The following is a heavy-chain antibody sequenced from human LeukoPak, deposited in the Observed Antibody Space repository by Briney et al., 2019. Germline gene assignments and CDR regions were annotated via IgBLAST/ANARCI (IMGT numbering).Heavy chain of an antibody. CDR1: GGSFSGYY. V-gene: IGHV4-34*01. CDR2: INHSGST. J-gene: IGHJ4*02. D-gene: IGHD2-15*01. Sequence: PSETLSLTCAVYGGSFSGYYWSWIRQPPGKGLEWIGEINHSGSTNYNPSLKSRVTISVDTSKNQFSLKLSSVTAADTAVYYCARVLSRSSILDAHFDHWGQGTLVTVSS. CDR3: ARVLSRSSILDAHFDH.